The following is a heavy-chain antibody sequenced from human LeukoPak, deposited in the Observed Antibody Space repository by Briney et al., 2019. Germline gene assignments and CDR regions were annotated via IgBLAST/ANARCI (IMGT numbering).Heavy chain of an antibody. CDR2: IYHSGST. J-gene: IGHJ4*02. CDR3: ARSSLCGGDCYSVFDY. Sequence: SETLSLTCAVSGGSISSSNWWSWVRQPPGKGLEWIGEIYHSGSTNYNPSLKSRVTISVDKSKNQFSLKLSSVTAADTAVYYCARSSLCGGDCYSVFDYWGQGTLVTVSS. V-gene: IGHV4-4*02. D-gene: IGHD2-21*02. CDR1: GGSISSSNW.